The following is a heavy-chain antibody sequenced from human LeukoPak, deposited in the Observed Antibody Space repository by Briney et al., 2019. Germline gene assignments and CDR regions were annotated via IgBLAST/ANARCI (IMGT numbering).Heavy chain of an antibody. Sequence: PSETLSLTCTVSGGSVSSGSYYWSWIRQPPGKGLEWIGYIYYSGSTNYNPSLKSRVTISVDTSKNQFSLKLSSVTAADTAVYYCARHGCYYDSSGYCWFDPWGQGTLVTVSS. D-gene: IGHD3-22*01. CDR2: IYYSGST. V-gene: IGHV4-61*01. CDR3: ARHGCYYDSSGYCWFDP. CDR1: GGSVSSGSYY. J-gene: IGHJ5*02.